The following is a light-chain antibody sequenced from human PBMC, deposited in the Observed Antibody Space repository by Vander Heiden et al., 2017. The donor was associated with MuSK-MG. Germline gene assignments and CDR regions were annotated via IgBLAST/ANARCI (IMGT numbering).Light chain of an antibody. CDR2: GAS. Sequence: EIVMTQSPATLSVSPGERATLSCRASQSVSSNLVWYQQKPGQAPRLLIYGASTRDTGIPARFSGSGYGTEFTLTISSRQSEDFAVYYCQQHKNWPPLTFGGGTKVEIK. J-gene: IGKJ4*01. V-gene: IGKV3-15*01. CDR1: QSVSSN. CDR3: QQHKNWPPLT.